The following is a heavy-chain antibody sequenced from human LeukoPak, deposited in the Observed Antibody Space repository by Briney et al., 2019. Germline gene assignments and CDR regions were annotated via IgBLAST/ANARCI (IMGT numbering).Heavy chain of an antibody. D-gene: IGHD6-6*01. Sequence: EASGKVSCKASGGTFSSHAISWVRQAPGQGLEWMGRIVPIRGIANYARQFQGRVTITADKSTTTAYMEVSSLRSGDTAVYYCARVKAARWEILDSWGQGTLVTVSS. J-gene: IGHJ4*02. CDR2: IVPIRGIA. CDR3: ARVKAARWEILDS. V-gene: IGHV1-69*04. CDR1: GGTFSSHA.